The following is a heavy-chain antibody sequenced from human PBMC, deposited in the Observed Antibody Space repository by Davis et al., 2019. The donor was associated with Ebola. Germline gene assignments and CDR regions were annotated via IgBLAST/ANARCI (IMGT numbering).Heavy chain of an antibody. V-gene: IGHV1-3*01. D-gene: IGHD6-19*01. Sequence: ASVKVSCKASGYTFTSYAMNWVRQAPEQRLEWMGWINAGNGNTKYSQKFQGRVTITRDTSASTAYMELSSLRSEDTAVYYCARDSSGWYYFDYWGQGTLVTVSS. CDR2: INAGNGNT. CDR3: ARDSSGWYYFDY. J-gene: IGHJ4*02. CDR1: GYTFTSYA.